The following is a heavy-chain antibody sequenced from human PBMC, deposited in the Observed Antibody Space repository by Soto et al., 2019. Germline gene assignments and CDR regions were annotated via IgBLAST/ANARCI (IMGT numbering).Heavy chain of an antibody. J-gene: IGHJ1*01. V-gene: IGHV3-64*01. CDR2: ISSNGGST. Sequence: GSLRLSCAASGFTFSSYAMHWVRQAPGKGLEYVSAISSNGGSTYYANSVKGRFTISRDNSKNTLYLQMGSLRAEDMAVYYCARANYDFWSGYYRFCGQGTLVTGSS. CDR1: GFTFSSYA. CDR3: ARANYDFWSGYYRF. D-gene: IGHD3-3*01.